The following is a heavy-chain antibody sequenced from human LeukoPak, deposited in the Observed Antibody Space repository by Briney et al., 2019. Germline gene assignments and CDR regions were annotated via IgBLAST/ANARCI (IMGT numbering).Heavy chain of an antibody. CDR2: ISANNGDR. CDR1: GYTLTSYG. CDR3: VRKGRQLAPDS. D-gene: IGHD1-1*01. J-gene: IGHJ4*02. V-gene: IGHV1-18*01. Sequence: ASVKVSCKASGYTLTSYGITWVRQAPGQGLEWMGWISANNGDRHYAQNVQDRVTLTTDTSTSTAYMDLRSLRSDDTAVYYCVRKGRQLAPDSWGQGTLVTVSS.